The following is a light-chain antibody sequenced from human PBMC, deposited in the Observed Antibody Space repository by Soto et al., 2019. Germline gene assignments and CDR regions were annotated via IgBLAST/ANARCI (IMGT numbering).Light chain of an antibody. CDR2: DVS. J-gene: IGLJ3*02. Sequence: QSVLTQPASVSGSPGQSITISCAGTYSDIGGFDYVSWYQQFPGKAPQLIISDVSNRPSGVSNRFSGSKSGNTASLTISALQAEDEADYYCSSYSTITTSGVFGGGTKLTVL. CDR1: YSDIGGFDY. V-gene: IGLV2-14*03. CDR3: SSYSTITTSGV.